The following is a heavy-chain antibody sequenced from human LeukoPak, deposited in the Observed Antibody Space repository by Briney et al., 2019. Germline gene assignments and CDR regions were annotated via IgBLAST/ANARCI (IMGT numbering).Heavy chain of an antibody. D-gene: IGHD4-11*01. V-gene: IGHV3-15*01. Sequence: PGGSLRLSCAASGFTFSDAWMNWVRQAPGKGLEWVARIKSKVRGGTTDYAAPVNGRFTISRDDSENKLYLQMNSLKSEDSGVYYCSGHMTSADYWGQGTLVTVSS. CDR1: GFTFSDAW. J-gene: IGHJ4*02. CDR3: SGHMTSADY. CDR2: IKSKVRGGTT.